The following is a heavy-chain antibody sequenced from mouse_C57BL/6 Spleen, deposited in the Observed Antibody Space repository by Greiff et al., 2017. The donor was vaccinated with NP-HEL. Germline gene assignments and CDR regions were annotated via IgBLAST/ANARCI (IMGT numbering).Heavy chain of an antibody. CDR1: GYTFTSYW. CDR3: ARSRGYDYCGGSYHAWFAY. Sequence: QVQLQQPGAELVKPGASVKLSCKASGYTFTSYWMHWVKQRPGRGLEWIGRIDPNSGGTKYNEKFKSKATLTVDKPSSTAYMQLSSLTSEDSAVYYCARSRGYDYCGGSYHAWFAYWGQGTLVTVSA. CDR2: IDPNSGGT. J-gene: IGHJ3*01. D-gene: IGHD1-1*01. V-gene: IGHV1-72*01.